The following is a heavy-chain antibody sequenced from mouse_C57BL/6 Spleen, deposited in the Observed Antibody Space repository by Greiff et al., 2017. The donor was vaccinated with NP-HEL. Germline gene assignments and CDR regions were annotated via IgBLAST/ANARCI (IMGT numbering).Heavy chain of an antibody. CDR2: IDPETGGT. V-gene: IGHV1-15*01. CDR3: TRDYYDYYYAMDY. CDR1: GYTFTDYE. D-gene: IGHD2-4*01. J-gene: IGHJ4*01. Sequence: VQLQQSGAELVRPGASVTLSCKASGYTFTDYEMHWVKQTPVHGLEWIGAIDPETGGTAYNQKFKGKAILTADKSSSTAYMELRSLTSEDSAVYYCTRDYYDYYYAMDYWGQGTSVTVSS.